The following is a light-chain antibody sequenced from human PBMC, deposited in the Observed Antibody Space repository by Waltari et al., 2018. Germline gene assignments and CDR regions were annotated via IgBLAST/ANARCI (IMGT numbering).Light chain of an antibody. V-gene: IGLV1-51*01. Sequence: QSVLTQPPSVSAAPGHQVTISCSGSTSNIGENYVSWYQRLPGKDPRLLIFSNSERPSGIPDRFYGSKSDTSATLGITGLQTGDEADYYCATWDRILSAVIIGGGTKLTVL. CDR1: TSNIGENY. J-gene: IGLJ2*01. CDR2: SNS. CDR3: ATWDRILSAVI.